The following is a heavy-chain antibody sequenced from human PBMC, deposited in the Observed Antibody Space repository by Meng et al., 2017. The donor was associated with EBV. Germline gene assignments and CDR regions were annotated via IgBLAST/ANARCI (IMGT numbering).Heavy chain of an antibody. D-gene: IGHD3-10*01. CDR2: IYDGGTT. Sequence: QVQLQGPVPGLMRPPETLSLTCTVSGASVSGGTYHLSWIRQPPGKELEWIGYIYDGGTTIYNPSLKSRVTILVDASKNQFSLKLSSVTTADTAVYYCAKSRSSTPGVVDYWGQGTLVTVSS. CDR3: AKSRSSTPGVVDY. CDR1: GASVSGGTYH. J-gene: IGHJ4*02. V-gene: IGHV4-61*01.